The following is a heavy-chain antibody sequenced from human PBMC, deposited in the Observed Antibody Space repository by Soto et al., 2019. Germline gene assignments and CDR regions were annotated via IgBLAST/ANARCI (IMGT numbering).Heavy chain of an antibody. CDR2: IIPIFGTA. V-gene: IGHV1-69*06. D-gene: IGHD2-21*02. CDR3: ARENIVVVTDKGPGGRQDAFDI. J-gene: IGHJ3*02. CDR1: GGTFSSYA. Sequence: SVKVSCKASGGTFSSYAISWVRQAPGQGLEWMGGIIPIFGTANYAQKFQGRVTITADKSTSTAYMELSSLRSEDTAVYYCARENIVVVTDKGPGGRQDAFDIWGQGTMVSVSS.